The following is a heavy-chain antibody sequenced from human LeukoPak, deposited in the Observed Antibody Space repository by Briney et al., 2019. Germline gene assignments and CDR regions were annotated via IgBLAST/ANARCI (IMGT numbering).Heavy chain of an antibody. J-gene: IGHJ6*03. Sequence: GGSLRLSCAASGFTFSSYAMSWVRQAPGKGLEWVSAISGSGGSTYYADSVKGRFTISRDNSKNTLYLQMNSLRAEDTAVYYCVKEGFLELYYYYYYMDVWGKGTTVTVSS. CDR3: VKEGFLELYYYYYYMDV. D-gene: IGHD3-3*01. V-gene: IGHV3-23*01. CDR1: GFTFSSYA. CDR2: ISGSGGST.